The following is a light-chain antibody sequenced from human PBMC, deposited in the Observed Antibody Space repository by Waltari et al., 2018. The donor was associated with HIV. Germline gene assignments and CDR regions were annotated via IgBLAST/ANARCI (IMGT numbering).Light chain of an antibody. CDR1: QGINNY. V-gene: IGKV1-16*02. CDR3: HQYSSYPLT. CDR2: GVS. J-gene: IGKJ3*01. Sequence: DIQMTQSPSSLSASVGDRVTITCRASQGINNYLAWFQQKPGKAPKSLVYGVSSLQAGVSSKFSGNGSGTDFTLTISNLQPEDIATYYCHQYSSYPLTFGPGTKVEIK.